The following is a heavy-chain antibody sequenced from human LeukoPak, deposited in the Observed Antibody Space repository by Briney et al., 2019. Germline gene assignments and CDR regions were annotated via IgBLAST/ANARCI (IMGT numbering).Heavy chain of an antibody. CDR3: ARDSLISSPETEQWLVYGAY. CDR1: GYTFTGYY. Sequence: ASVKVSCKASGYTFTGYYMHWVRQAPGQGLEWMGWINPNSGGTNYAQKFQGRVTMTRDTSISTAYMELSRLRSDDTAVYYCARDSLISSPETEQWLVYGAYWGQGTLVTVSS. J-gene: IGHJ4*02. CDR2: INPNSGGT. V-gene: IGHV1-2*02. D-gene: IGHD6-19*01.